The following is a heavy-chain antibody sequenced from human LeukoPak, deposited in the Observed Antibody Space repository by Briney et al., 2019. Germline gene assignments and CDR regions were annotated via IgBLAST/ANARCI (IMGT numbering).Heavy chain of an antibody. D-gene: IGHD1-1*01. CDR3: ARHSLPGTTPFDY. Sequence: ASVKVSCKASGYTFINYYIHWVRQAPGQGLEWVGIINPSGGSTTYAQKFQGRVSMTRDTSTSTVYMGLSSLESDDTALYYCARHSLPGTTPFDYWGQGTLVTVSS. J-gene: IGHJ4*02. V-gene: IGHV1-46*01. CDR2: INPSGGST. CDR1: GYTFINYY.